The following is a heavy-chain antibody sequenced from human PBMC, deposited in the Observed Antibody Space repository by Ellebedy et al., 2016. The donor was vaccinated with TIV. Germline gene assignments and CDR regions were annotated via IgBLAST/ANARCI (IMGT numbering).Heavy chain of an antibody. D-gene: IGHD6-19*01. V-gene: IGHV3-23*01. CDR1: RFTFSSYA. CDR2: ISGSGDSP. J-gene: IGHJ4*02. Sequence: PGGSLRLSCAASRFTFSSYAMSWVRQAPGKGLEWVSAISGSGDSPHYADSVKGRFTISRDTSKNTLYLKMNSLRAEDTAVYYCAKDRFSSAWYGGYFDYWGQGTLVTVSP. CDR3: AKDRFSSAWYGGYFDY.